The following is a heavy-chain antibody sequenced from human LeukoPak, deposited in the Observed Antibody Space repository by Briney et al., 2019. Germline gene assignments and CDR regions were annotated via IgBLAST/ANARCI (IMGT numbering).Heavy chain of an antibody. CDR1: GGTFSSYA. CDR3: ARMYYYDSSGYYYGLDY. Sequence: ASVTVSCKASGGTFSSYAISWVRQAPGQGLEWMGIINPSGGSTSYAQKFQGRVTMTRDTSTSTVYMELSSLRSEDTAVYYCARMYYYDSSGYYYGLDYWGQGTLVTVSS. D-gene: IGHD3-22*01. V-gene: IGHV1-46*01. CDR2: INPSGGST. J-gene: IGHJ4*02.